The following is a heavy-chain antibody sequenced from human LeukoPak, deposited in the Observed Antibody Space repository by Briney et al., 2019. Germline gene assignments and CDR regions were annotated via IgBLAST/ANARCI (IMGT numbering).Heavy chain of an antibody. J-gene: IGHJ4*02. CDR1: GGSFSGYY. D-gene: IGHD4-17*01. V-gene: IGHV4-34*01. CDR2: INHSGST. Sequence: PSETLSLTCAVYGGSFSGYYWSWIRQPPGKGLEWIGEINHSGSTNYNPSPKSRVTISVDTSKNQFSLKLSSVTAADTAVYYCARGLSMTTVTPFDYWGQGTLVTVSS. CDR3: ARGLSMTTVTPFDY.